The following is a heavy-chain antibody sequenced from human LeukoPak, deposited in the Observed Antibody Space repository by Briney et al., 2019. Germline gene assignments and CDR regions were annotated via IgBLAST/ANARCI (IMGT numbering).Heavy chain of an antibody. V-gene: IGHV3-48*03. Sequence: GGSLRLSCAASGFTFSSYEMNWVRQAPGKGLEWVSYISSSGSTIYYADSVKGRFTISRDNAKNSLYLQMNSLRAGDTAVYYCARDRGSVVVPAALDYWGQGTLVTVSS. D-gene: IGHD2-2*01. CDR1: GFTFSSYE. CDR2: ISSSGSTI. CDR3: ARDRGSVVVPAALDY. J-gene: IGHJ4*02.